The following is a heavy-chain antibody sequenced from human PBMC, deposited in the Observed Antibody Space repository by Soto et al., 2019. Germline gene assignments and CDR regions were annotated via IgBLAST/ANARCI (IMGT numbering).Heavy chain of an antibody. CDR1: GYTLTELS. Sequence: ASVKVSCKVSGYTLTELSMHWVRQAPGKGLEWMGGFDPEDGETIYAQKFQGRVTMTEDTSTDTAYMELSSLRSEDTAVYYCATREDRVDNYGSGSYYNSWGQGTLVTVSS. J-gene: IGHJ5*02. CDR2: FDPEDGET. D-gene: IGHD3-10*01. V-gene: IGHV1-24*01. CDR3: ATREDRVDNYGSGSYYNS.